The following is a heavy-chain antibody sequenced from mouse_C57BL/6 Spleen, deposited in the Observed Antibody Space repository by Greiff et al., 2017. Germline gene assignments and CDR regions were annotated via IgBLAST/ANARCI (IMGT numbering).Heavy chain of an antibody. CDR3: ARQGGRADYFDY. CDR1: GFSLTSYG. D-gene: IGHD3-3*01. V-gene: IGHV2-6-1*01. J-gene: IGHJ2*01. Sequence: VQRVESGPGLVAPSQSLSITCTVSGFSLTSYGVHWVRQPPGKGLEWLVVIWSDGSTTYNSALKSRLSISKDNSKSQIFLKMNSRQTDDTAMYYCARQGGRADYFDYWGQGTTLTVSS. CDR2: IWSDGST.